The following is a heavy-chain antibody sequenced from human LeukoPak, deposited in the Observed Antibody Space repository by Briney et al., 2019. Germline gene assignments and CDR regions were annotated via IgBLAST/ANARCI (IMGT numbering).Heavy chain of an antibody. D-gene: IGHD5-12*01. CDR1: GFTFSSYE. V-gene: IGHV3-48*03. CDR3: ANERGYSGYDFDY. Sequence: GGSLRLSCAASGFTFSSYEMNWVRQAPGKGLEWVSYISSSGSTIYYADSVKGRFTISRDNAKNSLYLQMNSLRAEDTAVYYCANERGYSGYDFDYWGQGTLVTVSS. J-gene: IGHJ4*02. CDR2: ISSSGSTI.